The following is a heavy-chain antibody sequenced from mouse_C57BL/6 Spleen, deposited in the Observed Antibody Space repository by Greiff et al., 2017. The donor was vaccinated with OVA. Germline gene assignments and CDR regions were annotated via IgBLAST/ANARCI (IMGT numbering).Heavy chain of an antibody. J-gene: IGHJ3*01. D-gene: IGHD2-4*01. CDR1: GYAFSSSW. V-gene: IGHV1-82*01. CDR3: AHDYDGFAY. CDR2: IYPGDGDT. Sequence: QVQLQQSGPELVKPGASVKISCKASGYAFSSSWMNWVKQRPGKGLEWIGRIYPGDGDTNYNGKFKGKATLTADKSSSTAYMQRSSLTSEDSAVYFCAHDYDGFAYWGQGTLVTVSA.